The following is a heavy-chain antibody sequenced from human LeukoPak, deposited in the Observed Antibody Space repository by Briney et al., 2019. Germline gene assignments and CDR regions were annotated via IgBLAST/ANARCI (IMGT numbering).Heavy chain of an antibody. Sequence: GGSLRLSCAASGFRFSSNGMSWVRQAPGKGLEWVSCISRSSTFIYYADSVKGRFTISRDNAKNSLYLQMNSLRAEDTAVYYCARGGGDSGYDYDDYWGQGTLVTVSS. J-gene: IGHJ4*02. CDR2: ISRSSTFI. CDR1: GFRFSSNG. V-gene: IGHV3-21*01. D-gene: IGHD5-12*01. CDR3: ARGGGDSGYDYDDY.